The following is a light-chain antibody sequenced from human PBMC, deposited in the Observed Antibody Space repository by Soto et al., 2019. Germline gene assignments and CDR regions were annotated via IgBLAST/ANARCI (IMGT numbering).Light chain of an antibody. CDR1: QSISNY. CDR3: QQNYRTPVT. V-gene: IGKV1-39*01. J-gene: IGKJ5*01. CDR2: STS. Sequence: IQITQAPFPLSASFGDRVTIPLRASQSISNYLNWYQQKPGKAPKLLIYSTSTLQSGVPSRFSGSGSGTQFTLTISTLQPEDFATYYCQQNYRTPVTFGQGTRLEIK.